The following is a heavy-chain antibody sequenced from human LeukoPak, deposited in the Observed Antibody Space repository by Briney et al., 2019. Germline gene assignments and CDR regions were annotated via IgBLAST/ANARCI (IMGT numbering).Heavy chain of an antibody. J-gene: IGHJ5*02. Sequence: SETLSLTCTVSGGSISNSDYYWSWIRQHPGKGLEWIGYIYYSGSTYYNPSLKSRVSISVDTSKNQFSLKLSSVTAADTAVYYCAGVGGVGYCSGGSCSAWGQGTLVTVSS. CDR3: AGVGGVGYCSGGSCSA. CDR1: GGSISNSDYY. CDR2: IYYSGST. D-gene: IGHD2-15*01. V-gene: IGHV4-31*03.